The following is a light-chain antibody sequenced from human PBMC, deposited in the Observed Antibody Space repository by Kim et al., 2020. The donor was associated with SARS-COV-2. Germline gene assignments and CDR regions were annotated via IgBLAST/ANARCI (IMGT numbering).Light chain of an antibody. J-gene: IGKJ2*01. CDR1: QSLVYRDGSTY. CDR3: MQGTHWPYT. Sequence: QAASLSCRSSQSLVYRDGSTYLSWFQQRPGQSPRRLIFRVSNRGSGVPDKFTGSGSGTDFTLKISSVDAEDVGVYYCMQGTHWPYTFGQGTKLEIK. CDR2: RVS. V-gene: IGKV2-30*01.